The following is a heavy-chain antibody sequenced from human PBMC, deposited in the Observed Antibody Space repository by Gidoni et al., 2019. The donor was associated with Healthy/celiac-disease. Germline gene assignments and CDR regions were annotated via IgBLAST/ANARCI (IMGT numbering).Heavy chain of an antibody. Sequence: QVQLVESGGGVVQPGRSLRLSCAASGFTFSSYAMHWVRQAPGKGLEWVAVISYDGSNKYYADSVKGRFTISRDNSKNTLYLQMNSLRAEDTAVYYCAREPPGTALFDPWGQGTLVTVSS. CDR1: GFTFSSYA. CDR2: ISYDGSNK. V-gene: IGHV3-30-3*01. CDR3: AREPPGTALFDP. J-gene: IGHJ5*02.